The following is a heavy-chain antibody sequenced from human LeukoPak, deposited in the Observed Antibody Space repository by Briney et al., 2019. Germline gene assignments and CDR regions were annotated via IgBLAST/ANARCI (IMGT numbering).Heavy chain of an antibody. CDR2: VTGSGGST. V-gene: IGHV3-23*01. D-gene: IGHD5-18*01. CDR1: GFTFSNYA. J-gene: IGHJ5*02. CDR3: AKDLSGVQLWS. Sequence: GESLRLSCAASGFTFSNYAMSWVRQAPGKGLEWVSGVTGSGGSTYYADSVKGRFTISRDNSKNTLYLQMNSLRAEDTAVYYCAKDLSGVQLWSWGQGTLVTVSS.